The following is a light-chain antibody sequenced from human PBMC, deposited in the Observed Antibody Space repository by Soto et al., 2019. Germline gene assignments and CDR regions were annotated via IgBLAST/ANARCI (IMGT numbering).Light chain of an antibody. Sequence: EIVMTQSPATLSVSPGERATLSCRASHRVSSYLAWYQQRPGQAPRLLIYDASNRATGIPVRFSGSGFGTEFTLTISSLQSEDFAVYYCQQYKNWPLFGQGTRLEIK. CDR1: HRVSSY. V-gene: IGKV3D-15*01. CDR3: QQYKNWPL. J-gene: IGKJ5*01. CDR2: DAS.